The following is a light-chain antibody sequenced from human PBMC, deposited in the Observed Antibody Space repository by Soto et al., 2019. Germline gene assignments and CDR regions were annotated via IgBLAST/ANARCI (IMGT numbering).Light chain of an antibody. CDR1: QSVSSN. Sequence: EILMTQSPATLSVSPGERATVSCRASQSVSSNLAWYQQKPGQAPRLLIYGASTRATGIPARFSGSGSGTEFTLTISSLQSEDFAVYYCHQYSNWPSWTFGHGTKVEIK. V-gene: IGKV3-15*01. CDR3: HQYSNWPSWT. J-gene: IGKJ1*01. CDR2: GAS.